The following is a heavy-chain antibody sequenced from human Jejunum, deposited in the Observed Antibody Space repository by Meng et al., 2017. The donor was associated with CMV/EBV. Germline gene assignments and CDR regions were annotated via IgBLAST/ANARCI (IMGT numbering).Heavy chain of an antibody. V-gene: IGHV1-3*01. CDR2: INGGSGNT. D-gene: IGHD1-26*01. Sequence: KLSCKASGYTFSNYALQWVRQAPGQRLEWMGWINGGSGNTKYSQNFQGRVTITRDTSATTVYMEVSSLRSEDTAVYYCARYNGNYEDWGQGTLVTVSS. CDR3: ARYNGNYED. CDR1: GYTFSNYA. J-gene: IGHJ4*02.